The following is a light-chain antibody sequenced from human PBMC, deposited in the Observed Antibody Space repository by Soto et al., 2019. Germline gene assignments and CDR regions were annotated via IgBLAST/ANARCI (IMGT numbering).Light chain of an antibody. CDR2: DVS. CDR3: CSYAGRYIYV. J-gene: IGLJ1*01. V-gene: IGLV2-11*01. Sequence: QPVLTQPRSVSGSPGQSVTISCTGTNSDVGTYNYVSWYQQHPGKAPKLMIYDVSKRPSGVPDRFSGSKSGNTASLTISGLQAEDEADYYCCSYAGRYIYVFGTGAKVTVL. CDR1: NSDVGTYNY.